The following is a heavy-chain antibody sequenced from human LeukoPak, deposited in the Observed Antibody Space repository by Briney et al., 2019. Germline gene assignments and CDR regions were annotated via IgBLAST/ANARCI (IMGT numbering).Heavy chain of an antibody. CDR3: ARPLIHYGAFDI. CDR2: IYTSGST. Sequence: PETLSLTCTVSGGSISSYYWSWVRQPAGKGLEWIGRIYTSGSTNYNPSLKSRVTISVDTSKNQFSLKLSSVAAADTAVYYCARPLIHYGAFDIWGQGTMVTVSS. V-gene: IGHV4-4*07. J-gene: IGHJ3*02. CDR1: GGSISSYY. D-gene: IGHD4-17*01.